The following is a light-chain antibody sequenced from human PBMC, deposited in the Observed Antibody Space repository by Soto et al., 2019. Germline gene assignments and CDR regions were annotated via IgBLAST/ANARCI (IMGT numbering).Light chain of an antibody. CDR3: KQGPHSPAIT. CDR1: QKLLHSSIYNY. Sequence: ASISVVGISIQKLLHSSIYNYLDWYLQKPGQSPRLLIYLASNRASGVPDRFSGSGSGTEFTLNISSLEPEDVGVYSCKQGPHSPAITVGQGTRLEIK. V-gene: IGKV2-28*01. J-gene: IGKJ5*01. CDR2: LAS.